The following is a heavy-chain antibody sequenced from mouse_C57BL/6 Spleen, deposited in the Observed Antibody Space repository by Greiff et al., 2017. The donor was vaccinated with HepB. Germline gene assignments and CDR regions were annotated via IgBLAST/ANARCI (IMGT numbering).Heavy chain of an antibody. D-gene: IGHD2-4*01. CDR2: IYPSDSET. V-gene: IGHV1-61*01. CDR3: ARGDYDSYYFDY. Sequence: QVQLQQPGAELVRPGSSVKLSCKASGYTFTSYWMDWVKQRPGQGLEWIGNIYPSDSETHYNQKFKDKATLTVDKSSSTAYMQLSSLPSEDSAVYYCARGDYDSYYFDYWGQGTTLTVSS. J-gene: IGHJ2*01. CDR1: GYTFTSYW.